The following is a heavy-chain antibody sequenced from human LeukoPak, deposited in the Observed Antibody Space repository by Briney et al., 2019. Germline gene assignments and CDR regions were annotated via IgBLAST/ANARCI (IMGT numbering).Heavy chain of an antibody. CDR3: ARVTVTTFSPTDYMDV. D-gene: IGHD4-17*01. V-gene: IGHV3-48*04. Sequence: PGGSLRLSCAASGFTFSSYSMNWVRRAPGKGLEWVSYISSRSATIYYADSVKGRFTISRDNAKNSLYLQMNSLRAEDTAVYYCARVTVTTFSPTDYMDVWGKGTTVTISS. CDR1: GFTFSSYS. J-gene: IGHJ6*03. CDR2: ISSRSATI.